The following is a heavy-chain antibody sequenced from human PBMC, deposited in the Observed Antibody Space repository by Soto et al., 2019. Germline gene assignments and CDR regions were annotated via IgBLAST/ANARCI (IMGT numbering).Heavy chain of an antibody. CDR1: GGSISSGAYY. V-gene: IGHV4-31*03. D-gene: IGHD5-12*01. Sequence: SETLSLTCTVSGGSISSGAYYWGWIRQHPGKGLEWIGYISHRGTAYYTPSLKSRVSLSVDPSKSQFSLNVTSLTAADTAVYYCARGRPAIATRWFDSWAQGTLVTVSS. CDR3: ARGRPAIATRWFDS. J-gene: IGHJ5*01. CDR2: ISHRGTA.